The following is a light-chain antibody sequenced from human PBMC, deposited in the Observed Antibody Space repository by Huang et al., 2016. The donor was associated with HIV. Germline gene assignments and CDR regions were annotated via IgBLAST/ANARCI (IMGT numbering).Light chain of an antibody. Sequence: AIQLTQSPSSLSASVGDRVTITCRASQGISSALAWYQQKPGKAPKLLNYDASSLESVVPSRFSGSGSGTDFTLTISSLQPEDFATYYCQQFDNFRPLTFGGGTKVEI. CDR3: QQFDNFRPLT. J-gene: IGKJ4*01. CDR1: QGISSA. V-gene: IGKV1D-13*01. CDR2: DAS.